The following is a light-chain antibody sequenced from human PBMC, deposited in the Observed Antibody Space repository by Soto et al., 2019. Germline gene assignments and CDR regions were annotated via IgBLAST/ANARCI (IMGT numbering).Light chain of an antibody. CDR1: QGISND. Sequence: DIQLTQSPSSLPASVGDRVTITCRASQGISNDLNWYQQKRGKAPNLLIYAASTLQSGVPSRFSGSGSGTDFTLTISSLQPEDFATYYCQQSYSTPPYTFGQGTKLEIK. CDR2: AAS. V-gene: IGKV1-39*01. J-gene: IGKJ2*01. CDR3: QQSYSTPPYT.